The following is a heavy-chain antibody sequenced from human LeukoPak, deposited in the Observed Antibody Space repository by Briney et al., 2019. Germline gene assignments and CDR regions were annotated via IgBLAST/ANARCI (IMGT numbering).Heavy chain of an antibody. Sequence: PGGSLRLSCAASGFTFSSYAMSWVRQAPGKGLEWVSAISGSGSRTYYADSVKGRFTISRDSSKNTLYLQMNSLRAEDTAVYYCAKFPTYHYGSSGYYYIEYWGQGTLVTVSS. CDR3: AKFPTYHYGSSGYYYIEY. V-gene: IGHV3-23*01. J-gene: IGHJ4*02. D-gene: IGHD3-22*01. CDR1: GFTFSSYA. CDR2: ISGSGSRT.